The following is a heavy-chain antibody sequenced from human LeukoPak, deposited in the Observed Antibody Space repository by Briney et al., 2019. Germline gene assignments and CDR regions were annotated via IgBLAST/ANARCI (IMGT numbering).Heavy chain of an antibody. CDR1: GDSISSSNSY. CDR2: MWFGATT. J-gene: IGHJ4*02. V-gene: IGHV4-39*07. D-gene: IGHD1-26*01. CDR3: ARGRRGSYFQDY. Sequence: PSETLSLTCTVSGDSISSSNSYWGWIRQPPGKGLEWIGSMWFGATTSYDPSLKSRVTISIYPSKNQFSLKLSSVTAADTALYYCARGRRGSYFQDYWGQGTLVTVSS.